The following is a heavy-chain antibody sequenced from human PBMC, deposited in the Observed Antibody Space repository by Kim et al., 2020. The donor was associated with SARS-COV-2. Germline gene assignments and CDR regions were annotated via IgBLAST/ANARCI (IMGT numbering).Heavy chain of an antibody. Sequence: SETLSLTCTVSGGSISSYYWSWIRQPPGKGLEWIGYIYYSGSTNYNPSLKSRVTISVDTSKNQFSLKLSSVTAADTAVYYCARALYGYYGSGSYVYYFDYWGQGTLVTVSS. D-gene: IGHD3-10*01. CDR2: IYYSGST. J-gene: IGHJ4*02. CDR1: GGSISSYY. CDR3: ARALYGYYGSGSYVYYFDY. V-gene: IGHV4-59*13.